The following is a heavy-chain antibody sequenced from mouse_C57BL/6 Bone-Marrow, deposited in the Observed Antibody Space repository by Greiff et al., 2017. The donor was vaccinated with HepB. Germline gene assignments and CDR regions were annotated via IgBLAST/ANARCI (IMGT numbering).Heavy chain of an antibody. Sequence: EVKLMESGPGLVKPSQSLSLTCSVTGYSITSGYYWNWIRQFPGNKLEWMGYISYDGSNNYNPSLKNRISITRDTSKNQFFLKLNSVTTEDTATYYCARENGYDEGFDYWGQGTTLTVSS. D-gene: IGHD2-2*01. J-gene: IGHJ2*01. CDR3: ARENGYDEGFDY. CDR2: ISYDGSN. V-gene: IGHV3-6*01. CDR1: GYSITSGYY.